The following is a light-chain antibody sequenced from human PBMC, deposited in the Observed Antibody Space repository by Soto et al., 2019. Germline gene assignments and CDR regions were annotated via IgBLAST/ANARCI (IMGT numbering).Light chain of an antibody. V-gene: IGLV2-14*01. J-gene: IGLJ2*01. Sequence: QSALTQPASVSGSPGQSITISCTGTSSAVGGYDFVAWYQQHPGKAPKLTIYDVSNRPSGVSSRFSGSKSGDTASLTISGLQAEDEADYYCSSYASSGTLFGRGTKVTVL. CDR1: SSAVGGYDF. CDR2: DVS. CDR3: SSYASSGTL.